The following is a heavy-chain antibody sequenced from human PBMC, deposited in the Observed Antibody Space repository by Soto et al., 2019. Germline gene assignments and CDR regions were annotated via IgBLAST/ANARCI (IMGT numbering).Heavy chain of an antibody. CDR1: GGTFSSYA. Sequence: SVKVSCKASGGTFSSYAISWVRQAPGQGLEWMGGVIPIFGTANYAQKFQGRVTITADESTSTAYMELSSLRSEDTAVYYCARDRPLGGSLLDYWGQGTLVTVSS. D-gene: IGHD1-26*01. V-gene: IGHV1-69*13. J-gene: IGHJ4*02. CDR2: VIPIFGTA. CDR3: ARDRPLGGSLLDY.